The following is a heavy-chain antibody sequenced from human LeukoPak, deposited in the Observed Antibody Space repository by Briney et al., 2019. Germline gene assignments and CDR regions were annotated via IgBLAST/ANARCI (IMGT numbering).Heavy chain of an antibody. D-gene: IGHD3-10*01. CDR2: ISSSGSII. Sequence: GGSLRLSCAASGFTFSSCEMNWVRQAPGKGLEWVSYISSSGSIIYYADSVKGRFTTSRDNAKNSLYLQMNSLRAEDTAVYYCARGTMVRGAPQGVWGKGTTVTVSS. V-gene: IGHV3-48*03. CDR3: ARGTMVRGAPQGV. J-gene: IGHJ6*03. CDR1: GFTFSSCE.